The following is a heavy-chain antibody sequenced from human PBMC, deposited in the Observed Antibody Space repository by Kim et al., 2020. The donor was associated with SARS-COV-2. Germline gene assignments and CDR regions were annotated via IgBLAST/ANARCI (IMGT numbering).Heavy chain of an antibody. CDR1: GFTFSSYA. V-gene: IGHV3-30-3*01. J-gene: IGHJ6*03. Sequence: GGSLRLSCAASGFTFSSYALNWVRQAPGKGLEWVAGISYDGSDRYYADSVQGLFTITSDNYKNTLYLQMNMLRAEDAAVYCYDRAAAGTSYYYSSIDVWG. D-gene: IGHD6-13*01. CDR2: ISYDGSDR. CDR3: DRAAAGTSYYYSSIDV.